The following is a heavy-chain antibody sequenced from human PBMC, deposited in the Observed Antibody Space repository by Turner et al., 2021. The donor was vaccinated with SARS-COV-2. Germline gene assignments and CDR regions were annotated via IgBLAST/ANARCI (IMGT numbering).Heavy chain of an antibody. CDR2: INPNSGGT. J-gene: IGHJ6*02. V-gene: IGHV1-2*02. D-gene: IGHD5-18*01. Sequence: QLHLVQSGAEVKKPGASVKVSCKASGYTFTGYYMHWVRQAPGQGLEWMGWINPNSGGTNYAQKLQGRVTMTGDTSISTAYMELSRLRSDDTAVYYCARSRYTYGSYYYYGLDVWGQGTTVTVSS. CDR1: GYTFTGYY. CDR3: ARSRYTYGSYYYYGLDV.